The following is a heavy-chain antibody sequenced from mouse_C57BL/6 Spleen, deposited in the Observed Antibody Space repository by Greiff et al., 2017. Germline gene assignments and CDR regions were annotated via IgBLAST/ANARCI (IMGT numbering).Heavy chain of an antibody. D-gene: IGHD1-1*01. Sequence: VQLQQSGAELVRPGASVTLSCKASGYTFTDYEMHWVKQTPVHGLEWIGAIDPETGGTAYNQKFKGKAILTADKSSSTAYMELRSLTSEDSAVYYCTGDGYGSTQFAYWGQGTLVTVSA. CDR2: IDPETGGT. CDR3: TGDGYGSTQFAY. V-gene: IGHV1-15*01. J-gene: IGHJ3*01. CDR1: GYTFTDYE.